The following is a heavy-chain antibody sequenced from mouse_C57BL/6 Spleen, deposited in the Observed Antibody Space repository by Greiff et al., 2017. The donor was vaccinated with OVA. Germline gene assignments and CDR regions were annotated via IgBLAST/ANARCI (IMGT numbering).Heavy chain of an antibody. V-gene: IGHV1-52*01. CDR1: GYTFTSYW. D-gene: IGHD2-3*01. Sequence: QVQLKQPGAELVRPGSSVKLSCKASGYTFTSYWMHWVKQRPIQGLEWIGNIDPSDSETHYNQKFKDKATLTVDKSSSTAYMQLSSLTSEDSAVYYCARTPPLYDGYPWYFDVWGTGTTVTVSS. J-gene: IGHJ1*03. CDR3: ARTPPLYDGYPWYFDV. CDR2: IDPSDSET.